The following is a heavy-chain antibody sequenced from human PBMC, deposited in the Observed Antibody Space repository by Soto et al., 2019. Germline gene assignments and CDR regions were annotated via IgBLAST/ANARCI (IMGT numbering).Heavy chain of an antibody. CDR3: AISQDRGGRTTFIY. CDR1: GFTFDDNA. Sequence: GGSLRLSCAVSGFTFDDNAMHWVRQAPEKGLEWVSGINWKSDIGYADSVKGRFTISRDNAESSLYLQMNSLRAEDTALYYCAISQDRGGRTTFIYWGQGTQVTVSS. J-gene: IGHJ4*02. D-gene: IGHD3-16*01. CDR2: INWKSDI. V-gene: IGHV3-9*01.